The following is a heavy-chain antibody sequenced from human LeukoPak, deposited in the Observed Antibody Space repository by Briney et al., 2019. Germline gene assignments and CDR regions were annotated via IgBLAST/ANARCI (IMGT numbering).Heavy chain of an antibody. D-gene: IGHD3-22*01. J-gene: IGHJ5*02. V-gene: IGHV3-23*01. CDR2: ISGTGGST. CDR3: AKEHTSGLSPKNWFDP. Sequence: GGSLRLSCAASGFTFSSYAMSWVRQAPGKGLEWVSAISGTGGSTYYADSVKGRFTISRDNSKNTLYLQMNSLRAEDTAVYDCAKEHTSGLSPKNWFDPWGQGTLVTVSS. CDR1: GFTFSSYA.